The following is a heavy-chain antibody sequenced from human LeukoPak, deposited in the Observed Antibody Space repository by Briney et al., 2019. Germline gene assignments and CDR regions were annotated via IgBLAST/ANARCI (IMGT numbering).Heavy chain of an antibody. Sequence: SETLSLTCTVSGGSMSSSSYYWGWIRQPPGKGLEWIGSVYYSGTTYYNPSLKSRVTTSVDTSKNQFSLKLSSVTAADTAMYYCASLHYYDSSGYLAYWGQGTLVTVSS. V-gene: IGHV4-39*01. CDR2: VYYSGTT. D-gene: IGHD3-22*01. CDR3: ASLHYYDSSGYLAY. J-gene: IGHJ4*02. CDR1: GGSMSSSSYY.